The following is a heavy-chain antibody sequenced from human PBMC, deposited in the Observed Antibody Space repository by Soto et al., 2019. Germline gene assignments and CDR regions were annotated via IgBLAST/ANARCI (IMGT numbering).Heavy chain of an antibody. J-gene: IGHJ4*02. CDR1: GNTFTSYD. CDR2: MNPNSGNT. CDR3: ARVGRYRTTALDY. Sequence: ASVKVSCKASGNTFTSYDINWVRQATGQGLEWMGWMNPNSGNTGYAQKFQGRVTMTRNTSISTAYMELSSLRSEDTAVYYCARVGRYRTTALDYWGQGTLVTVSS. V-gene: IGHV1-8*01. D-gene: IGHD1-7*01.